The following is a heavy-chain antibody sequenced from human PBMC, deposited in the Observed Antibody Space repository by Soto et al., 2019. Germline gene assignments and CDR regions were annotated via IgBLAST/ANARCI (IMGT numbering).Heavy chain of an antibody. CDR2: IIPASHTE. CDR1: GGTFGTYG. Sequence: QVHLVQSGAEVKKPGSSVNISCKASGGTFGTYGLNWVRQFPGQGLEWMGGIIPASHTENYAQKFQGRVTITADKSTNTADMQMASLTSDDTAVYYCATAVTAANYYNYGLDFWGQGTTVTVSS. J-gene: IGHJ6*02. V-gene: IGHV1-69*14. CDR3: ATAVTAANYYNYGLDF. D-gene: IGHD2-21*02.